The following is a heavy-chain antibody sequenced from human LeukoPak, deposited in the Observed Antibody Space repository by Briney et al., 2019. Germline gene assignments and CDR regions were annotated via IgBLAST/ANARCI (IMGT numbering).Heavy chain of an antibody. J-gene: IGHJ4*02. CDR3: ARGVTNDYGDTGGLFDY. CDR1: GGSISSGGYS. D-gene: IGHD4-17*01. CDR2: IYHSGST. Sequence: SETLSLTCAVSGGSISSGGYSWSWIRQPPGKGLEWIGYIYHSGSTYYNPSLKSRVTISVDRSKNQFSLKLSSVTAADTAVYYCARGVTNDYGDTGGLFDYWGQGTLVTVSS. V-gene: IGHV4-30-2*01.